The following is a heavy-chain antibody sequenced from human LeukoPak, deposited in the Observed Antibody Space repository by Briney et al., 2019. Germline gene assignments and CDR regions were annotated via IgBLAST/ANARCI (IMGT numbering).Heavy chain of an antibody. Sequence: PGGSLRLSCAASGFTFSSYSMNWVRQAPGKGLEWVSSISSSSSYIYYADSVKGRFTISRDNAKNSLYLQMNSLRAEDTAVYYCARDVGWELLRSSKAQFDPWGQGTLVTVSS. J-gene: IGHJ5*02. D-gene: IGHD1-26*01. CDR2: ISSSSSYI. CDR1: GFTFSSYS. CDR3: ARDVGWELLRSSKAQFDP. V-gene: IGHV3-21*01.